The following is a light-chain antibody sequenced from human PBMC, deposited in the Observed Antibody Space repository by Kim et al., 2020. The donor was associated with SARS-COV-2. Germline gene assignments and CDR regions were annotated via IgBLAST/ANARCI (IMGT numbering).Light chain of an antibody. CDR2: EVT. J-gene: IGLJ3*02. CDR3: SSYTSSSGLMV. V-gene: IGLV2-14*01. Sequence: QSVLTQPASVSGSPGQSITISCTGTSSDVDDYNYVSWYQQHPGKAPKLMIYEVTKRPSGVSYRFSGSKSGNTASLTISGLQAEDEAYYYCSSYTSSSGLMVFGGGTQLTVL. CDR1: SSDVDDYNY.